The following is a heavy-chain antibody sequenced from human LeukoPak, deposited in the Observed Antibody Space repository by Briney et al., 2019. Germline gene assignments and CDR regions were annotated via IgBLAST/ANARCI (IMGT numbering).Heavy chain of an antibody. CDR1: GFPFTNYG. V-gene: IGHV3-NL1*01. CDR3: ARGDDVLTGYPQYYFDY. Sequence: PGGSLRLSCAASGFPFTNYGMHWVRQAPGKGLEWVSVIYSDGNTYYADSVKGRFTISRDKSKNTLYLQMNSLRAEDTAVYYCARGDDVLTGYPQYYFDYWGQGTLVTVFS. D-gene: IGHD3-9*01. CDR2: IYSDGNT. J-gene: IGHJ4*02.